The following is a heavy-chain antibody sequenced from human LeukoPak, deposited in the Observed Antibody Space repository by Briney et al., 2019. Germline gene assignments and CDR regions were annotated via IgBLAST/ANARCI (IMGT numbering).Heavy chain of an antibody. V-gene: IGHV4-38-2*02. J-gene: IGHJ3*02. CDR1: GYSISSGYY. CDR2: IYHSGST. Sequence: SETLSLTCTVSGYSISSGYYWDWIRQPPGKGLEWIGSIYHSGSTFYNPSLKNRVTISVDTSKNQFSLKLSSVTAADTAVYYCARTPVGYSSSWGPLAFDIWGQGTMVTVSS. CDR3: ARTPVGYSSSWGPLAFDI. D-gene: IGHD6-13*01.